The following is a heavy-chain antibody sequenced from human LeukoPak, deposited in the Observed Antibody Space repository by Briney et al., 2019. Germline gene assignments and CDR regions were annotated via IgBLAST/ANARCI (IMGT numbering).Heavy chain of an antibody. J-gene: IGHJ3*02. CDR2: IGAYSGDA. CDR1: GYSFAKYG. Sequence: GASVKVSCQASGYSFAKYGISWVRQAPGQGLEWMGWIGAYSGDANYAQMFQGRVTMTTVTSTTTAYMELRSLRSDDTAVYYCARDPGSRPDAFDIWGQGTVVTVS. CDR3: ARDPGSRPDAFDI. D-gene: IGHD1-14*01. V-gene: IGHV1-18*01.